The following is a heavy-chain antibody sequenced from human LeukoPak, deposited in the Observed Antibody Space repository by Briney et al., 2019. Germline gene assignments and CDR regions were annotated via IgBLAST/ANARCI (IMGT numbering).Heavy chain of an antibody. V-gene: IGHV4-34*01. CDR2: INHSGST. CDR3: ARDPTFSSGLNWFDP. Sequence: SETLSLTCAVYGGSFSGYYLSWIRQPPGKGLEWIGEINHSGSTNYNTSLKSRVTISVDTSKNQFSLKLSSVTAAATAVYYCARDPTFSSGLNWFDPWGQGTLVTVSS. J-gene: IGHJ5*02. D-gene: IGHD6-19*01. CDR1: GGSFSGYY.